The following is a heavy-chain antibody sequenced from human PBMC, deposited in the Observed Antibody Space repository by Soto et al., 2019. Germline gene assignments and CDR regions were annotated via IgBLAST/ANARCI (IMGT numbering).Heavy chain of an antibody. CDR2: IYPGDSDT. CDR1: RYTFTNYW. CDR3: ARQGLYGSDWDGMDV. D-gene: IGHD2-2*02. J-gene: IGHJ6*02. Sequence: PGESLKISCQGSRYTFTNYWIGWVLQMPWQGLEWMGIIYPGDSDTKYSPSFQGQVTISADKSISTTYLHWSSLKASDTAMYYCARQGLYGSDWDGMDVWGQGTTVTVSS. V-gene: IGHV5-51*01.